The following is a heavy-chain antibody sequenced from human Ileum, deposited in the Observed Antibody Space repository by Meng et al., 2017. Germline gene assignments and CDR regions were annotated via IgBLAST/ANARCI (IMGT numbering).Heavy chain of an antibody. CDR1: GDSVSSNSPT. V-gene: IGHV6-1*01. CDR3: ARQTASWSHFDY. CDR2: TYYRSRWYN. Sequence: SQTRSLTGDISGDSVSSNSPTWNWIRQSPSRGLEWLGRTYYRSRWYNEYAISVKSRLNINPDTSKNQFSLHLDFVIPEDTAVYYCARQTASWSHFDYWGQGTLVTVSS. J-gene: IGHJ4*02. D-gene: IGHD2-21*02.